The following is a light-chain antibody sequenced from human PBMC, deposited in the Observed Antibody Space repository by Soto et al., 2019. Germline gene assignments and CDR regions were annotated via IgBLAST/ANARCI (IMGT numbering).Light chain of an antibody. V-gene: IGKV1-5*01. CDR2: DVS. J-gene: IGKJ5*01. Sequence: DIQMTQSPSSLSASVGDRVTITCRASQSITNYLNWYQQKPGRAPKLLIYDVSSLKSGVPSRFSGSGSWNKITLTINSLQPDDFATYYCQQYNSYSITFGQGTRLDIK. CDR3: QQYNSYSIT. CDR1: QSITNY.